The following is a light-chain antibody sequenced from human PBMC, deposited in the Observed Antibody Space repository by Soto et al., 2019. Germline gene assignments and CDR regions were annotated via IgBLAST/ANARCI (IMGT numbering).Light chain of an antibody. CDR3: QQYNTWLWT. CDR2: GAS. V-gene: IGKV3-15*01. Sequence: EIVMTQSPATLSVSPGERATLSCRASQSVNSNLVWYQQQPGQAPRLLLYGASTRATGIPGRISGSGYGTEFPLTISSLQSEDFAVYYCQQYNTWLWTFGQGTKVEIK. CDR1: QSVNSN. J-gene: IGKJ1*01.